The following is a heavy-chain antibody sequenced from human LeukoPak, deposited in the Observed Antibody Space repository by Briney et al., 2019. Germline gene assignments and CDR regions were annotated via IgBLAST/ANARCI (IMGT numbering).Heavy chain of an antibody. CDR2: IYYSGST. V-gene: IGHV4-39*01. D-gene: IGHD3-3*01. CDR1: GGSISSRSYY. J-gene: IGHJ4*02. CDR3: ARSLYDFWSGSSFDY. Sequence: PSETLSLTCTVSGGSISSRSYYWGWIRQPPGKGLEWIGSIYYSGSTYYNPSLKSRVTMSVDTSKNHFSLKLSSVTAADTAVYYCARSLYDFWSGSSFDYWGQGTLVTVSS.